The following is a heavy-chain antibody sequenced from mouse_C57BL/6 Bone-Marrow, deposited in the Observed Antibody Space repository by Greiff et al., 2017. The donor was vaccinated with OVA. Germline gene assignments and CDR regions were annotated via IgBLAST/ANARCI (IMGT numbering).Heavy chain of an antibody. CDR2: IHPNSGST. CDR3: ARPYDYGRGY. Sequence: QVQLKQPGAELVKPGASVTLSCKASGYTFTSYWMHWVKQRPGQGLEWIGMIHPNSGSTNYKKNDRSKATLTVDKTSSTAYMQRISLTAADAAVYYKARPYDYGRGYWGQGTTLTVSS. V-gene: IGHV1-64*01. J-gene: IGHJ2*01. D-gene: IGHD1-1*01. CDR1: GYTFTSYW.